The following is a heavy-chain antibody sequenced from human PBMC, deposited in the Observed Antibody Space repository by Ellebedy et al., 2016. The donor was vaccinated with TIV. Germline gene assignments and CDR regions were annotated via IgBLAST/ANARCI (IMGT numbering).Heavy chain of an antibody. Sequence: MPSETLSLTCTVSGGSISSRSYYWGWIRQPPGKGLEWLGNIYFGGNTYHNPSLKSRVTISVDTSRNQFSLKLSSVTAADTAVYYCASPRGGRWYGVDVWGQGTTVTVSS. CDR1: GGSISSRSYY. D-gene: IGHD4-23*01. V-gene: IGHV4-39*01. CDR2: IYFGGNT. CDR3: ASPRGGRWYGVDV. J-gene: IGHJ6*02.